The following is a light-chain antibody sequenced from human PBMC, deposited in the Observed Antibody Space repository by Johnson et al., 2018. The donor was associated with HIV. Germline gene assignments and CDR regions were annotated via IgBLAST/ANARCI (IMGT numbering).Light chain of an antibody. V-gene: IGLV1-51*02. CDR1: SSNIGNNY. J-gene: IGLJ1*01. Sequence: QSVLTQPPSVSAAPGQKVTISCSGSSSNIGNNYVSWYQQLQRGAPKLLVYENNKRPSGIPDRFSGSKSGTSATLGIAGLQTGDEADYYCGTWDKSLNTGAVFGTGIKVTVL. CDR2: ENN. CDR3: GTWDKSLNTGAV.